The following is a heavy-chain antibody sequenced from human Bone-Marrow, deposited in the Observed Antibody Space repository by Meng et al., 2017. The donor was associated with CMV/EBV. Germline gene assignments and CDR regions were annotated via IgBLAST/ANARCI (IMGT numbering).Heavy chain of an antibody. D-gene: IGHD6-6*01. CDR1: GGTFSNFA. CDR3: ARDDIAARRTIYYYMTDI. Sequence: SVKVSCKASGGTFSNFAISWVRQAPGQGLEWMGGFIPMFATTNYAQKFQGRVTITTDESTRSVYMELGSLRSEDTAVYYCARDDIAARRTIYYYMTDIWGQGPTVTVSS. J-gene: IGHJ6*02. CDR2: FIPMFATT. V-gene: IGHV1-69*05.